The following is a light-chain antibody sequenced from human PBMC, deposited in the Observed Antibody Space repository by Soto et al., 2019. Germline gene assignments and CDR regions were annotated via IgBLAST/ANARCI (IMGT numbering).Light chain of an antibody. Sequence: EIVLKQSPGSLSLSPGERATLSCRASRGVSSYLAWYQQKPGQAPRLLISGASSRATGFPDRFSGSGSGTDFSLTISRLEPEDSPVYYCQQYSSPPRTFGQGTKVEIK. CDR2: GAS. J-gene: IGKJ1*01. CDR3: QQYSSPPRT. CDR1: RGVSSY. V-gene: IGKV3-20*01.